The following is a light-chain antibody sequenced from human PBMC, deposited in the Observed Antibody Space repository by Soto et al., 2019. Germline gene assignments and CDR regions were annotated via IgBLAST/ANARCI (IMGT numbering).Light chain of an antibody. V-gene: IGKV1-5*03. Sequence: DIQMTQSPSTLSASVGDRVTITCRASQSISSWLAWYQQKPGKAPKLLIYKASSLESGVPSRFSGSGFGTEFTLTISSLQPDDFATFYCQQYDDYPLTFGGGTKVEVK. CDR2: KAS. CDR3: QQYDDYPLT. J-gene: IGKJ4*01. CDR1: QSISSW.